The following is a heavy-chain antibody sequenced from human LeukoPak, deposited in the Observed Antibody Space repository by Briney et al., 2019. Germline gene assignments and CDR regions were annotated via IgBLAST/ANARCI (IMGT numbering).Heavy chain of an antibody. CDR3: ARAFGLTDY. Sequence: PGGSLRLSCVASGFXVSSYSINWVRQAPGKGLEWISYISSSSSTIYYADSVKGRFTISRDNAKNSLYLQMNSLRDEDTAVYYCARAFGLTDYWGQGTLVTVSS. J-gene: IGHJ4*02. D-gene: IGHD3/OR15-3a*01. CDR2: ISSSSSTI. CDR1: GFXVSSYS. V-gene: IGHV3-48*02.